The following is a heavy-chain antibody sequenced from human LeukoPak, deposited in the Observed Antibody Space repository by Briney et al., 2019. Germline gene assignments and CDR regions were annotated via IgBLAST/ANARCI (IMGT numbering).Heavy chain of an antibody. CDR2: TYTSGST. D-gene: IGHD3-9*01. V-gene: IGHV4-61*02. Sequence: SETLSLTCTVSGGSISSGSYYWSWIRQPAGKGLEWIGRTYTSGSTNYNPSLKSRVTISVDTSKNQFSLKLSSVTAADTAVYYCARGELRYFDWLLPHDAFDIWGQGTMVTVSS. J-gene: IGHJ3*02. CDR1: GGSISSGSYY. CDR3: ARGELRYFDWLLPHDAFDI.